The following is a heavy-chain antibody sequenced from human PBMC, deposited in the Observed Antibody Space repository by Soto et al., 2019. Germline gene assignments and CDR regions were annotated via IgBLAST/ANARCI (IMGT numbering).Heavy chain of an antibody. D-gene: IGHD3-10*01. CDR3: ARGIFGSGTANDY. J-gene: IGHJ4*02. V-gene: IGHV3-74*01. CDR2: INGDGSGT. CDR1: GFTFSGSW. Sequence: EVQLVESGGGLVQPGGSLRLSCAASGFTFSGSWMHWVRQAPGQGLVWVSRINGDGSGTSYADFVQGRFTISRDDAKNTLFLQMNGLRAEDTAVYYCARGIFGSGTANDYWGQGTLVTVSS.